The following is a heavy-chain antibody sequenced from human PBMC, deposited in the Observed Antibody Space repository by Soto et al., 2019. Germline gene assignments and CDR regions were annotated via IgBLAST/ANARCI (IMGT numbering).Heavy chain of an antibody. CDR1: GFTFSSYS. CDR2: ISSSSSYI. CDR3: ARDTGSDFYDFWSGYFP. Sequence: PGGSLRLSCAASGFTFSSYSMNWVRQAPGKGLEWVSSISSSSSYIYYADSVKGRFTISRDNAKNSLYLQMNSLRAEDTAVYYCARDTGSDFYDFWSGYFPWGQGTLVTV. D-gene: IGHD3-3*01. V-gene: IGHV3-21*01. J-gene: IGHJ5*02.